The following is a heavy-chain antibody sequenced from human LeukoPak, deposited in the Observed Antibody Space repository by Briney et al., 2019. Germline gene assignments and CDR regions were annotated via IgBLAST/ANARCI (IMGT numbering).Heavy chain of an antibody. V-gene: IGHV2-5*02. CDR1: GFSLSTSGVG. CDR3: AHRRERGPDIVVVPAAGFDY. CDR2: IYWDDDK. D-gene: IGHD2-2*01. J-gene: IGHJ4*02. Sequence: SGPTLVNPTQTLTLTCTFSGFSLSTSGVGVGWIRQPPGKALEWLALIYWDDDKRYSPSLKSRLTITKDTSKNQVVLTMTNMDPVDTATYYSAHRRERGPDIVVVPAAGFDYWGQGTLVTVSS.